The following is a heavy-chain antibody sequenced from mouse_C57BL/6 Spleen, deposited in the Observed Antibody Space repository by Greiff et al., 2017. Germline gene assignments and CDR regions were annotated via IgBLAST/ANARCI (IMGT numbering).Heavy chain of an antibody. V-gene: IGHV1-64*01. CDR2: IHPNSGST. CDR1: GYTFTSYW. J-gene: IGHJ4*01. Sequence: QVQLQQSGAELVKPGASVKLSCKASGYTFTSYWMHWVKQRPGQGLEWIGMIHPNSGSTNYNEKFKSKATLTVDKSSSTAYMQLSSLTSEDSAVYYCARDYYGSRAMDYWGQGTSVTVSS. D-gene: IGHD1-1*01. CDR3: ARDYYGSRAMDY.